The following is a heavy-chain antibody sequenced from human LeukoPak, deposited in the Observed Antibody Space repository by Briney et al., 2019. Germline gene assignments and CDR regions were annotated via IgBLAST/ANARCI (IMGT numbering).Heavy chain of an antibody. V-gene: IGHV3-23*01. D-gene: IGHD6-19*01. CDR2: ISGSGGST. CDR1: GFTFSSYA. J-gene: IGHJ4*02. CDR3: ARAGGSMEWLVERMGYFDY. Sequence: SGGSLRLSCAASGFTFSSYAMSWVRQAPGKGLEWVSAISGSGGSTYYADSVKGRFTISRDNAKNSLYLQMNSLRAEDTAVYYCARAGGSMEWLVERMGYFDYWGQGTLVTVSS.